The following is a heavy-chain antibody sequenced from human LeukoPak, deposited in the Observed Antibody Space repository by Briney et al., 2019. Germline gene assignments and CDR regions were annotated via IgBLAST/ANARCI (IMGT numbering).Heavy chain of an antibody. V-gene: IGHV4-59*01. CDR3: ARALYSSRRSFDY. Sequence: SETLSLTCTVSGGSINNYYWSWIRQPPGKGLEWIGYIYYTGTTNYNPSLKSRVSISLDTSNTQFSLKLSSVTAADTAVYYCARALYSSRRSFDYWGEGTLVTVSS. CDR2: IYYTGTT. CDR1: GGSINNYY. D-gene: IGHD6-13*01. J-gene: IGHJ4*02.